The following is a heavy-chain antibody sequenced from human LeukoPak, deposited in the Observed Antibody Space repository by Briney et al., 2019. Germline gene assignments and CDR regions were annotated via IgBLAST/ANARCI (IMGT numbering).Heavy chain of an antibody. CDR3: ARGSYISPNYYMDV. Sequence: EASVKVSCKASGYTLITYGITWVRQAPGQGLEWMGGIIPIFGTANYAQKFQGRVTITTDESTSTAYMELSSLRSEDTAVYYCARGSYISPNYYMDVWGKGTTVTVSS. J-gene: IGHJ6*03. D-gene: IGHD3-16*01. CDR2: IIPIFGTA. V-gene: IGHV1-69*05. CDR1: GYTLITYG.